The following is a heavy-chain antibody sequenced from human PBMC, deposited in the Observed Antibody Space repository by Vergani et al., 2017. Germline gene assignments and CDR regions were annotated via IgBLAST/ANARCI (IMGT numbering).Heavy chain of an antibody. J-gene: IGHJ6*02. CDR1: GFPLSHARMG. V-gene: IGHV2-26*01. CDR3: AXIPFTIFGAYYYYYGMDV. D-gene: IGHD3-3*01. CDR2: IFSNDEK. Sequence: QVTLKESGPVLVKPTETLTLTCTVSGFPLSHARMGVSWIRQPPGKALEWLAHIFSNDEKSYSTSLKSRLTISKDTAKSQVVLTMTNMDPVDTATYYCAXIPFTIFGAYYYYYGMDVWGQGTTVTVSS.